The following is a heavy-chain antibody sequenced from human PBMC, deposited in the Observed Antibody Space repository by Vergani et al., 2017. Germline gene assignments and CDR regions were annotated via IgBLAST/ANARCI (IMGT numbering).Heavy chain of an antibody. Sequence: EVQLVESGGGLVQPGGSLRLSCAASGFTFSSYAMHWVRQAPGKGLEYVSAISSNGGSTYYANSVKGRFTISRDNSKNTLYLQMGSLRAEDMAVYYCARGSKSIQLWSTNAFDIWGQGTMVTVSS. J-gene: IGHJ3*02. CDR3: ARGSKSIQLWSTNAFDI. V-gene: IGHV3-64*01. D-gene: IGHD5-18*01. CDR1: GFTFSSYA. CDR2: ISSNGGST.